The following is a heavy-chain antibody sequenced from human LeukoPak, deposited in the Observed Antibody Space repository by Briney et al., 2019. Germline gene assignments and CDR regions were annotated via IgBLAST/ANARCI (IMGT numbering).Heavy chain of an antibody. V-gene: IGHV3-15*01. CDR3: TTLSLLAYYYGSGSYYNGVDY. D-gene: IGHD3-10*01. Sequence: TGGALRVSCAASGFTLSNAWMCWVCQGPGKGLEWVCRIKSKTDGGTTDYAAPVKGRFTIARDGSKNTLYLQMNSLKTEDTAVYYCTTLSLLAYYYGSGSYYNGVDYWGQGTLVTVSS. CDR1: GFTLSNAW. CDR2: IKSKTDGGTT. J-gene: IGHJ4*02.